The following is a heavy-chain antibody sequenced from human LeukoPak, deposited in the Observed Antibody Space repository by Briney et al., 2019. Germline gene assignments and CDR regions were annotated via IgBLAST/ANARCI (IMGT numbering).Heavy chain of an antibody. Sequence: GGSLRLSCGASGFTFTTHWIHWVRQAPGKGLVWVSRIKPDGSDTNYAGSVKGRFTISRDNAKNTVYLQMNSLRAEDTVVYYCASDYPLYYYYMGVWGKGATVTVSS. CDR2: IKPDGSDT. CDR1: GFTFTTHW. V-gene: IGHV3-74*01. CDR3: ASDYPLYYYYMGV. J-gene: IGHJ6*03.